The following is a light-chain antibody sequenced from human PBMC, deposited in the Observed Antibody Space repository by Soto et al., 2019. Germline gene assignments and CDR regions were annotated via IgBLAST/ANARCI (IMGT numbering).Light chain of an antibody. CDR2: EVS. CDR3: YSYAGSHNV. V-gene: IGLV2-14*01. Sequence: QSVLTQPASVSGSPGQSITIPCTGTSSDVGGYKYVSWYQQHPGKAPKLMIYEVSYRPSGVSNRFSGSKSGNTASLTISGLQAEDEADYYCYSYAGSHNVFGTGTKVTVL. J-gene: IGLJ1*01. CDR1: SSDVGGYKY.